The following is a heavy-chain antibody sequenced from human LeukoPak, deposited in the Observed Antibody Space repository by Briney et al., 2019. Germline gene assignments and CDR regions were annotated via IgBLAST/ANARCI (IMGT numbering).Heavy chain of an antibody. V-gene: IGHV3-23*01. D-gene: IGHD2-2*01. CDR1: GFTFSNFA. CDR3: AKVPSGCYACDFDN. J-gene: IGHJ4*02. Sequence: PGGSLRLSCVASGFTFSNFAMSWVRPAPGEGLEWVSSLGGTNGYTYYADSVKGRFSISRDNSKNTPYLQMSSLRAEDTALYYCAKVPSGCYACDFDNWGQGALVTVSS. CDR2: LGGTNGYT.